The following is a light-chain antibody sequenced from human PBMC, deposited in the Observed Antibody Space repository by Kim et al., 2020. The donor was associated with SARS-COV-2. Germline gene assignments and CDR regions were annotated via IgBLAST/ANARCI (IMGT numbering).Light chain of an antibody. Sequence: GQSITISCTGTSSDVGGYDYVSWYQQHPGKAPKVMIYDVNKRPSGVSNRFSGSKSGNRASLTISGLQAEDEADYYCSSYTSSSTVVFGGGTQLTVL. J-gene: IGLJ2*01. CDR3: SSYTSSSTVV. V-gene: IGLV2-14*04. CDR1: SSDVGGYDY. CDR2: DVN.